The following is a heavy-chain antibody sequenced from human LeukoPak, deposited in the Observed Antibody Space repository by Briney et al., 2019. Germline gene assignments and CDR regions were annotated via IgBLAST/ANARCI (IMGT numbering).Heavy chain of an antibody. CDR2: IYYSGST. CDR1: GGSISSGGYY. V-gene: IGHV4-61*08. CDR3: ARVSDSRGSYYYYGMDV. J-gene: IGHJ6*02. Sequence: SETLSLTCTVSGGSISSGGYYWSWIRQHPGKGLEGIGYIYYSGSTNYNPSLKSRVTISVDTSKNQFSLKLSSVTAADTAVYYCARVSDSRGSYYYYGMDVWGQGTTVTVSS. D-gene: IGHD3-10*01.